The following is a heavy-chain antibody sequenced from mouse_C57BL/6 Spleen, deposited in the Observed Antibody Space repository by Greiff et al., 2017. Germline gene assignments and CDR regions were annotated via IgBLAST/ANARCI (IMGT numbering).Heavy chain of an antibody. CDR3: ARIERLLYGKYQRGYYFDY. J-gene: IGHJ2*01. Sequence: QVTLKESGPGILQPSPTLSLTCSFSGFSLSTLGMGVGWIRPPSGKGLEWLAHLWWDDDKYYNPALKSPPSISKDTSKTPVFVKIANVDAAYTATCYCARIERLLYGKYQRGYYFDYWGQGTTLTVSS. CDR1: GFSLSTLGMG. V-gene: IGHV8-8*01. CDR2: LWWDDDK. D-gene: IGHD2-1*01.